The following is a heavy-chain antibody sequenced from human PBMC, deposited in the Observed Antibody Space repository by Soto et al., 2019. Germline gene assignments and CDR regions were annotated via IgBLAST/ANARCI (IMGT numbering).Heavy chain of an antibody. V-gene: IGHV3-23*01. CDR1: GFTFSSYA. CDR2: ISGSGGST. D-gene: IGHD6-6*01. Sequence: PGGSLRLSCAASGFTFSSYAMSWVRQAPGKGLEWVSAISGSGGSTYYADSVKGRFTISRDNSKNTLYLQMNSLRAEDTAVYYCAKDLSRSGYSSSSRYFDYWGQGTLVTVSS. CDR3: AKDLSRSGYSSSSRYFDY. J-gene: IGHJ4*02.